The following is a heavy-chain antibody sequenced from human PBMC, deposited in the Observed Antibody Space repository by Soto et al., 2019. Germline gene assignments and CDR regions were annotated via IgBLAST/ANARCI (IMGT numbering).Heavy chain of an antibody. J-gene: IGHJ6*03. V-gene: IGHV3-13*01. CDR3: ARGGDYEYYYYYYMDV. CDR1: GFTFISYD. Sequence: GGSLRLSCAASGFTFISYDMHWVRQATGKGLEWVSAIGTAGDTYYPGSVKGRFTISRENAKNSLYLQMNSLRAGDTAVYYCARGGDYEYYYYYYMDVWGKGTTVTVS. D-gene: IGHD4-17*01. CDR2: IGTAGDT.